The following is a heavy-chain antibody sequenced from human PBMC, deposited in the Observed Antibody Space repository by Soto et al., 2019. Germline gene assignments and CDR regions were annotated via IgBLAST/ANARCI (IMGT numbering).Heavy chain of an antibody. Sequence: EVQLLESGGGLVQPGGSLRLSCAASGFTFSDYAMSWVRQAPGKGLEWVSGLSGSGGRTYYADSVKGRFTISRDNSKNTLYLQMNSPRAEDTAVYYCAKGPFYGGRVQPLVDVWGKGTTVTVCS. J-gene: IGHJ6*04. V-gene: IGHV3-23*01. CDR1: GFTFSDYA. CDR3: AKGPFYGGRVQPLVDV. D-gene: IGHD2-15*01. CDR2: LSGSGGRT.